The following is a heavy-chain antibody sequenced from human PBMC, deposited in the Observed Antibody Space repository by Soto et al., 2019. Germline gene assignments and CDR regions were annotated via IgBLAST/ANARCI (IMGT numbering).Heavy chain of an antibody. CDR1: GFTFGDYA. J-gene: IGHJ6*02. D-gene: IGHD2-15*01. V-gene: IGHV3-49*03. CDR3: SRGPDYSSYYYGMDV. Sequence: PGGSLRLSCTASGFTFGDYAMSWFRQAPGKGLEWVGFIRIKAYGGTTEYAASVKGRFTISRDDSKSIAYLQMNSLKTEDTALYYCSRGPDYSSYYYGMDVWGQGTTVTVSS. CDR2: IRIKAYGGTT.